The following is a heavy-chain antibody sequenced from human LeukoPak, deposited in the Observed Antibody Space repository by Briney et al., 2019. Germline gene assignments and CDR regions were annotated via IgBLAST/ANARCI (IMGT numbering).Heavy chain of an antibody. Sequence: GGSLRLSCAASGFAFRDYAMSWVRQAPGKGLEWVSNILNSGHTTNYADSVRGRFAISRDDSTNTVYLHMNSLRDEDTALYHCVREAGYCAPVCVKTNWFDPWGQGTLVTVSS. D-gene: IGHD2-15*01. CDR2: ILNSGHTT. CDR3: VREAGYCAPVCVKTNWFDP. V-gene: IGHV3-23*01. J-gene: IGHJ5*02. CDR1: GFAFRDYA.